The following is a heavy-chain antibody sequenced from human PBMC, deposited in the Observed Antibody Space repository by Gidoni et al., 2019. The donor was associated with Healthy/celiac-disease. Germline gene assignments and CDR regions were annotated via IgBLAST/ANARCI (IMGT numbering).Heavy chain of an antibody. D-gene: IGHD3-3*01. CDR2: ILSIRSTI. CDR3: ASGPLLDYDFWSGYLFSGYFDY. CDR1: GFTFSSYS. V-gene: IGHV3-48*04. J-gene: IGHJ4*02. Sequence: EVQLVESGGGLVQPGGSLRLSCAASGFTFSSYSMNWVRQAPGKGLGVVSYILSIRSTIYYADSVKGRFTISRDNAKNSLYLQMNSLRAEDTSVYYCASGPLLDYDFWSGYLFSGYFDYWGQGTLVTVSS.